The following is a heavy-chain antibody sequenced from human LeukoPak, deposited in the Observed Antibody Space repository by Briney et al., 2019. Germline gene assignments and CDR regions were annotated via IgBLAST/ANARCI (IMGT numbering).Heavy chain of an antibody. V-gene: IGHV1-69*13. CDR1: GGTFSSYA. Sequence: ASVKVSCKASGGTFSSYAISWVRQAPGQGLEWMGGIIPIFGTANYAQKFQGRVTITADESTSTAYMELSSLRSEDTAVYYCARVGEHITIFGVVRFAFDIWGQGTMATVSS. D-gene: IGHD3-3*01. CDR2: IIPIFGTA. CDR3: ARVGEHITIFGVVRFAFDI. J-gene: IGHJ3*02.